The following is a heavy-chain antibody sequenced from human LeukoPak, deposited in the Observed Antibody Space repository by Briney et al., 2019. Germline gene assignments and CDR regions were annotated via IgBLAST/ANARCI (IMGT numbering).Heavy chain of an antibody. J-gene: IGHJ6*02. V-gene: IGHV3-33*01. CDR3: ARDEKGYYYYYGMDV. CDR1: GFTFSSYG. CDR2: IWYDGSNK. Sequence: GGSLRLSCAASGFTFSSYGMHWVRQAPGKGLEWVAVIWYDGSNKYYADSVKGRFTISRDNSKNTLYLQMNSLGAEDTAVYYCARDEKGYYYYYGMDVWGQGTTVTVSS.